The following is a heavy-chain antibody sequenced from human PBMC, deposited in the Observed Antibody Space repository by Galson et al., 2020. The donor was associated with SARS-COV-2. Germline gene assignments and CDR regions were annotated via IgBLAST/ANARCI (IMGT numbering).Heavy chain of an antibody. CDR3: AKDSVYSSSWYPPPLYYYGMDV. J-gene: IGHJ6*02. Sequence: GGSLRLSCAASGFTFSSYGMHWVRQAPGKGLEWVAVISYDGSNKYYADSVKGRFTISRDNSKNTLYLQMNSLRAEDTAVYYCAKDSVYSSSWYPPPLYYYGMDVWGQGTTVTVSS. CDR1: GFTFSSYG. V-gene: IGHV3-30*18. D-gene: IGHD6-13*01. CDR2: ISYDGSNK.